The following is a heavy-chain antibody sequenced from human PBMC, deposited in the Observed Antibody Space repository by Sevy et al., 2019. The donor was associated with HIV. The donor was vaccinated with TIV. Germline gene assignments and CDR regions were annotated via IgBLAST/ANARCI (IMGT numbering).Heavy chain of an antibody. J-gene: IGHJ4*02. D-gene: IGHD6-19*01. CDR1: GFTFSSYA. CDR3: ARTGGGGGLVRDYFDY. Sequence: GGSLRLSCAASGFTFSSYAMHWVRQAPGKGLEWVAVISYDGSNKYYADSVKGRFTISRDNSKNTLYLQMNSLRAEDTAVYYCARTGGGGGLVRDYFDYWGQRTLVTVSS. CDR2: ISYDGSNK. V-gene: IGHV3-30-3*01.